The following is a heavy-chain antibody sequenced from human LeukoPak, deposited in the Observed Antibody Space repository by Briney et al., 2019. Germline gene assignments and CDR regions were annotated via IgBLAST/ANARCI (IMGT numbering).Heavy chain of an antibody. CDR3: ARVRSYCSYYFDY. CDR2: ISSSSSYT. V-gene: IGHV3-11*06. Sequence: PGGSLRLSCAASGFTFSDYYMSWIRQAPGKGLEWVSYISSSSSYTNYAGSVKGRFTNSRDNANIPLYLQMNSLRAEDTAVYYCARVRSYCSYYFDYWGQGTLVTVSS. J-gene: IGHJ4*02. CDR1: GFTFSDYY. D-gene: IGHD5-18*01.